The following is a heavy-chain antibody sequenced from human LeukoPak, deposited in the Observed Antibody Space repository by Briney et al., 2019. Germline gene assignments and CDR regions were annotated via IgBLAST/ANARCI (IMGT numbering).Heavy chain of an antibody. CDR2: ISYDGSNK. Sequence: PGRSLRLSCAASGFTFSSYGMHWVRQAPGKGLEWVAVISYDGSNKYYADSVKGRFTISRDNPKNTLYLQMNSLRAEDTAVYYCAKSLFAYYYDSSGYSGIDYWGQGTLVTVSS. J-gene: IGHJ4*02. CDR1: GFTFSSYG. CDR3: AKSLFAYYYDSSGYSGIDY. D-gene: IGHD3-22*01. V-gene: IGHV3-30*18.